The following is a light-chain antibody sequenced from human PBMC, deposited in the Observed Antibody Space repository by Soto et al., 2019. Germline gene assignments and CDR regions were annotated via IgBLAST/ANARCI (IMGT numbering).Light chain of an antibody. Sequence: EIVLTQSPGTLSLSPGERATLSCRASQSVSSSYLAWYQQKPGQAPRLLIYGASSRATGIPDRFSGSGSGTDFTLTISRLEPEDFAVYFCQQYNNWARTFGQGTKVEVK. CDR1: QSVSSSY. J-gene: IGKJ1*01. CDR2: GAS. CDR3: QQYNNWART. V-gene: IGKV3-20*01.